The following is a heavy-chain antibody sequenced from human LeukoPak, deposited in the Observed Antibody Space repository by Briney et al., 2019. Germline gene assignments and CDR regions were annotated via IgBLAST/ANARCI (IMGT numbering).Heavy chain of an antibody. CDR1: GFTFSSYE. D-gene: IGHD4-17*01. J-gene: IGHJ4*02. CDR3: ARGEDYGTNSFDY. V-gene: IGHV3-48*03. CDR2: ITTSGRTI. Sequence: PGGYLRLYCAASGFTFSSYEMNWVRTAPGKGLDWVSSITTSGRTIYYADSVKGRFTISRDNAKNSLYLQMNSLRAEDTAVYYCARGEDYGTNSFDYWGQGTLVTVSS.